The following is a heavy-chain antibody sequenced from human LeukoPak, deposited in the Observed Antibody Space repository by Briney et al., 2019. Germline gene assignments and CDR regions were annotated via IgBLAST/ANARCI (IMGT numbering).Heavy chain of an antibody. V-gene: IGHV4-59*01. J-gene: IGHJ5*02. CDR3: ARVYSNYDWFDP. Sequence: ASETLSLTCTVSGDSFTTYYWSWIRQPPGKGLEWIGYIYYSGSTNYNPSLKSRVTISVDTSKNQFSLKLSSVTAADTAVYYCARVYSNYDWFDPWGQGTLVTVSS. CDR1: GDSFTTYY. CDR2: IYYSGST. D-gene: IGHD4-11*01.